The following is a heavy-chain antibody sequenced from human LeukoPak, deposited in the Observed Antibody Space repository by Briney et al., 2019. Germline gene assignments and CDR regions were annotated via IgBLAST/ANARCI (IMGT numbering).Heavy chain of an antibody. V-gene: IGHV1-2*02. D-gene: IGHD3-10*01. CDR2: INPNSGGT. CDR3: ATTPGKLWFGELSR. J-gene: IGHJ4*02. CDR1: GYTFTGYY. Sequence: GASVKVSCKASGYTFTGYYMHWVRQAPGQGLEWMGWINPNSGGTNYAQKFQGRVTMTRDTSISTAYMELSRLRSDDTAVYYCATTPGKLWFGELSRWGQGALVTVSS.